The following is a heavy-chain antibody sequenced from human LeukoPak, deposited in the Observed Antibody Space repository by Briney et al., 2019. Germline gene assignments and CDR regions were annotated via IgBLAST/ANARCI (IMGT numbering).Heavy chain of an antibody. CDR1: GFTVSDNY. V-gene: IGHV3-66*01. Sequence: PGGSLRLSCAASGFTVSDNYMSWVRQAPGKGLEWVSVLYSGGTTYYADPVKGRFTISRDNSKNTLYLQMSNLRAEDTAVYYCAKDQCDDDSCLSSPDYWGQGTLATVSS. D-gene: IGHD2-2*01. CDR2: LYSGGTT. CDR3: AKDQCDDDSCLSSPDY. J-gene: IGHJ4*02.